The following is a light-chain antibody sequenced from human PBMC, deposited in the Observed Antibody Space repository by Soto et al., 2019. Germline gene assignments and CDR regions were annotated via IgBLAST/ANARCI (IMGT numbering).Light chain of an antibody. V-gene: IGKV3-15*01. J-gene: IGKJ1*01. CDR2: GAS. Sequence: EIVMTQSPATLSVSPGERATLSCRASQSVSSNLAWYQQKPGQAPRLLIYGASTRATGIPARFSGSGSGTEFTLTISSLQSEDFAVYYCQQYKTCPKTFGQGTKVDTK. CDR3: QQYKTCPKT. CDR1: QSVSSN.